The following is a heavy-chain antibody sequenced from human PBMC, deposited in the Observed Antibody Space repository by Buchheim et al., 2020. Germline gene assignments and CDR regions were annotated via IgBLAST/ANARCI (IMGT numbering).Heavy chain of an antibody. J-gene: IGHJ6*02. CDR2: INSDGSRT. CDR3: ASGLYGSYGMDV. V-gene: IGHV3-74*01. CDR1: GFTFSSYW. Sequence: EEQLVESGGGVVQPGGSLRLSCAASGFTFSSYWMQWVRQAPGKGLVWVSRINSDGSRTSYADFVKGRFTISRDYAKKTLYLQMNSLRVEDTAVYLCASGLYGSYGMDVWGQGTT. D-gene: IGHD4-17*01.